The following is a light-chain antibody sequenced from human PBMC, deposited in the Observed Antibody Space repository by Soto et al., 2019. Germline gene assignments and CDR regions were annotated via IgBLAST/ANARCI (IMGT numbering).Light chain of an antibody. Sequence: QSVLTQPPSVSAAPGQKVTISCSGSSSNIGNNYVSWYQQRPGTAPKLLIYDNNKRPSGIPDRFSGSKSGTSATLGITGLQTWDEADYYCGTWDSSLSAGRVFGGGTKLTVL. CDR2: DNN. V-gene: IGLV1-51*01. CDR3: GTWDSSLSAGRV. J-gene: IGLJ2*01. CDR1: SSNIGNNY.